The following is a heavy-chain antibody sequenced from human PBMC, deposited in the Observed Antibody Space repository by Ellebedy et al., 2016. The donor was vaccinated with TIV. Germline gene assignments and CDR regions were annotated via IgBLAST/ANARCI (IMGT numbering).Heavy chain of an antibody. D-gene: IGHD3-10*01. CDR3: ARSGSGSRYGMDV. CDR1: GFTFSNHW. J-gene: IGHJ6*02. CDR2: IRPDGGDK. Sequence: PGGSLRLSCAASGFTFSNHWMSWVRQAPGKGPEWVANIRPDGGDKNYVDSVKGRFTISRDNAENSLYLQMNSLRDEDSAVYYCARSGSGSRYGMDVWGQGTTVTVSS. V-gene: IGHV3-7*01.